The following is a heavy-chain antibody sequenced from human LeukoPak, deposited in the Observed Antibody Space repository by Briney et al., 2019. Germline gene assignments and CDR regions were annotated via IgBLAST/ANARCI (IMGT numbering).Heavy chain of an antibody. CDR1: GGSISSGSYY. J-gene: IGHJ5*02. CDR3: AKSSGSLFDP. CDR2: VYHSGST. D-gene: IGHD3-10*01. Sequence: SQTLSLTCTVSGGSISSGSYYWSWIRQPPGKGLEWIGSVYHSGSTYYTPSLKSRVTFSVDTSKNQFSLKLSSVTAADTPVYYCAKSSGSLFDPWGQGTLVTVSS. V-gene: IGHV4-39*07.